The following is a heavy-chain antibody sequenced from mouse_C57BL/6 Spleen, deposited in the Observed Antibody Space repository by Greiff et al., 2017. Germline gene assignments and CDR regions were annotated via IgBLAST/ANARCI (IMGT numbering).Heavy chain of an antibody. CDR3: VYYYGSSDY. Sequence: EVKLVESGGGLVQPGGSMKLSCAASGFTFSDAWMDWVRQSPEQGLEWVAEIRNKANNPATYYAESVKGRFTISRDDSKSSVYLQMNSLRAEDTGIYYCVYYYGSSDYWGQGTTLTVSS. J-gene: IGHJ2*01. V-gene: IGHV6-6*01. CDR1: GFTFSDAW. D-gene: IGHD1-1*01. CDR2: IRNKANNPAT.